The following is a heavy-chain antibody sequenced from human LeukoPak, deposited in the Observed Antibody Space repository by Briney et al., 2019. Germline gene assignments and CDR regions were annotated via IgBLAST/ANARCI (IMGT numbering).Heavy chain of an antibody. D-gene: IGHD3-10*01. V-gene: IGHV1-46*01. Sequence: ASVKVSCKASGYTFTKSYIHWVRQAPGQRLEWMGLINPGGDNTNYAQNFQGRVTMTRDTSISTAYMELSRLRSDDTAVYYCARDSGYYYMDVWGKGTTVTISS. J-gene: IGHJ6*03. CDR2: INPGGDNT. CDR3: ARDSGYYYMDV. CDR1: GYTFTKSY.